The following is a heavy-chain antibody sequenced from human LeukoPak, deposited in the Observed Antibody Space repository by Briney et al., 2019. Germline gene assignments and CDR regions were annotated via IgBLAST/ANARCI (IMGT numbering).Heavy chain of an antibody. CDR2: IYHSGST. J-gene: IGHJ4*02. Sequence: SETLSLTCTVSGYSISSGNYWGWIRQPPGKGLEWIGSIYHSGSTYYNPSLKSRVTISVDTSKNQFSLKLSSVTAADTAVYYCARDPEPIVVVIADSQTLFDYWGQGTLVTVSS. CDR1: GYSISSGNY. CDR3: ARDPEPIVVVIADSQTLFDY. D-gene: IGHD2-21*01. V-gene: IGHV4-38-2*02.